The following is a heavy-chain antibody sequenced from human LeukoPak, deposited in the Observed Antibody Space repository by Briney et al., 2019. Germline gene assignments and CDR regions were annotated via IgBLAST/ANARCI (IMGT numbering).Heavy chain of an antibody. CDR2: ISSSSSYI. Sequence: GGSLRLSCAASGFTFSGYWMHWVRQAPGKGLEWVSSISSSSSYIYYADSVKGRFTISRDNAKNSLYLQMNSLRAEDTAVYYCARAYGSGRLYFDYWGQGTLVTVSS. CDR3: ARAYGSGRLYFDY. CDR1: GFTFSGYW. V-gene: IGHV3-21*01. D-gene: IGHD3-10*01. J-gene: IGHJ4*02.